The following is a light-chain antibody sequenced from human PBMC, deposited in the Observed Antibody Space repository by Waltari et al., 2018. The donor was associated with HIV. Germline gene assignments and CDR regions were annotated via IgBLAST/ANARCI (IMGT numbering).Light chain of an antibody. V-gene: IGKV3-15*01. J-gene: IGKJ1*01. CDR2: GAS. Sequence: EIVMTQSPATLSVSPGERAPLSCRASQSVSSNLAWYQQKPGQAPRLLIYGASTRTTGIPARFSGSGSGTEFTLTISSLQSEDFAVYYCQQYNNWGGTFGQGTKVEIK. CDR3: QQYNNWGGT. CDR1: QSVSSN.